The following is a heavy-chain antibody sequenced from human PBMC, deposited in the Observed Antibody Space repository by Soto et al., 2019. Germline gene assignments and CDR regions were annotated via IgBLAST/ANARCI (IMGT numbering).Heavy chain of an antibody. CDR2: IYPGDSDT. Sequence: PGESLKISCKGSGYSFTSYWIGWVRQMPWKGLEWMGIIYPGDSDTRYSPSFQGQVTISADKSISTAYLQWSSLKASDTAMYYCARGAVAGTLYNWFDPWGQGTLVTVSS. CDR1: GYSFTSYW. V-gene: IGHV5-51*01. J-gene: IGHJ5*02. D-gene: IGHD6-19*01. CDR3: ARGAVAGTLYNWFDP.